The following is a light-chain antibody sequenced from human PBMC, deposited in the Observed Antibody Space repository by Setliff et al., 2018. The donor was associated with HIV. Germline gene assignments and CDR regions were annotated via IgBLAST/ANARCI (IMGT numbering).Light chain of an antibody. V-gene: IGLV2-14*03. CDR3: SSYTNSSSGV. J-gene: IGLJ1*01. CDR1: SRDVGGHNY. CDR2: DVS. Sequence: QSVLTQPASVSGSLGQSIIMSCTGTSRDVGGHNYVSWYQQHPGKAPKLMIYDVSNRPSGISNRFSGSKSGNTASLTVSGLQAEDEADYYCSSYTNSSSGVFGTGTKVTVL.